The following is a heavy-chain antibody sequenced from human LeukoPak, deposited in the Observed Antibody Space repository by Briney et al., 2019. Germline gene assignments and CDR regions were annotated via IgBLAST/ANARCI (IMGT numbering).Heavy chain of an antibody. CDR3: ARGRYSYGYWYFDY. Sequence: SETLSLTCAVDGGSFSGYYWSWIRQPPGKGLEWIGEINHSGSTNYNPSLKSRVTISVDTSKNQFSLKLSSVTAADTAVYYCARGRYSYGYWYFDYWGQGTLVTVSS. J-gene: IGHJ4*02. CDR2: INHSGST. CDR1: GGSFSGYY. V-gene: IGHV4-34*01. D-gene: IGHD5-18*01.